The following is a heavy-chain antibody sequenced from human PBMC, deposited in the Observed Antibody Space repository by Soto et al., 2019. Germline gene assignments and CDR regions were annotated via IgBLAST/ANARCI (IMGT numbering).Heavy chain of an antibody. D-gene: IGHD3-10*01. CDR2: INGANGDT. J-gene: IGHJ4*02. Sequence: QVQLVQSGAEVKKPGASVKVSCKASGYTFTAYPVHWVRQAPGQRLEWMGWINGANGDTGYSQKFQGRVTVTRDTSAITVNIELSNLTSENTAVYYCARKHYDGAGIYYLDHWGQGTLVTVSS. V-gene: IGHV1-3*01. CDR1: GYTFTAYP. CDR3: ARKHYDGAGIYYLDH.